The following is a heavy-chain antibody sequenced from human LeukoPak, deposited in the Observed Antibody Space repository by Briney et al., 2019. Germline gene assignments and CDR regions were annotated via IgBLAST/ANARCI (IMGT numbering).Heavy chain of an antibody. CDR3: AKGRGDYDDFRLGY. J-gene: IGHJ4*02. CDR1: VFTFSTYG. V-gene: IGHV3-30*02. Sequence: GGSLRLSCAASVFTFSTYGFHWVRQAPGKGLEWVAFIPSDGSDNYYANSVKGRFTISRDNSKNTLYLQMNSLRSEDTAVYYRAKGRGDYDDFRLGYWGQGTLVTVSS. CDR2: IPSDGSDN. D-gene: IGHD4-17*01.